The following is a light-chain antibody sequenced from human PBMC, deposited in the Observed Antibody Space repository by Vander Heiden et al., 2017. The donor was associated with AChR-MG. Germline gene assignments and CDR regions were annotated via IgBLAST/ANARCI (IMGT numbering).Light chain of an antibody. CDR2: WAS. CDR1: QSVLYTSNNKDY. V-gene: IGKV4-1*01. J-gene: IGKJ2*02. CDR3: QQDATTPCT. Sequence: DIVMTQSPDSLAVSLGERATINCKSSQSVLYTSNNKDYLAWYQQKPGQPPKLLIYWASTRESGVPDRFSGSGSGTDFTLTISSLQAEDVAVYYCQQDATTPCTFGQGTKLEI.